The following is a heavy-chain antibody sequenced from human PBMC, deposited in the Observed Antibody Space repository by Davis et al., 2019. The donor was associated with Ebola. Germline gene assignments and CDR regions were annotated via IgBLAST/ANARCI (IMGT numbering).Heavy chain of an antibody. D-gene: IGHD6-13*01. V-gene: IGHV3-30*03. Sequence: GESLKISCAASGFTFSSYGMHWVRQAPGKGLEWVAVISYDGSNKYYADSVKGRFTISRDNSKNTLYLQMNSLRAEDTAVYYCATLYSSRGSGLGLDVWGKGTTVTVSS. J-gene: IGHJ6*04. CDR3: ATLYSSRGSGLGLDV. CDR2: ISYDGSNK. CDR1: GFTFSSYG.